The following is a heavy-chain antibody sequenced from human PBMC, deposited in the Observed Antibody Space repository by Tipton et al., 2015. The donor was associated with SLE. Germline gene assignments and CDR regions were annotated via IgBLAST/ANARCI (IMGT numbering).Heavy chain of an antibody. CDR1: GGSISSSSYY. J-gene: IGHJ3*02. CDR3: AREPRGSMGSSSGAFDI. CDR2: IYHSGST. V-gene: IGHV4-39*07. D-gene: IGHD6-6*01. Sequence: TLSLTCTVSGGSISSSSYYWGWIRQPPGKGLEWIGSIYHSGSTYYNPSLKSRVTISVDTSKNQFSLRLSSVTAADTAVYYCAREPRGSMGSSSGAFDIWGQGTMVTVSS.